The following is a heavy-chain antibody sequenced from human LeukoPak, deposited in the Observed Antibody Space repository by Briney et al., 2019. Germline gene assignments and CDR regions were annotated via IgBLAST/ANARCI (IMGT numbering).Heavy chain of an antibody. D-gene: IGHD5-18*01. CDR1: GFTFSSYA. CDR2: IRGSGGST. Sequence: GGSLRLSCAASGFTFSSYAMSWVRQAPGKGREWVSAIRGSGGSTYYADSVKGRFTISRDNSKNTLYLQMNSLRAEDTAVYYCAKDRGTAHSYGYVLGWFDPWGQGTLVTVSS. V-gene: IGHV3-23*01. CDR3: AKDRGTAHSYGYVLGWFDP. J-gene: IGHJ5*02.